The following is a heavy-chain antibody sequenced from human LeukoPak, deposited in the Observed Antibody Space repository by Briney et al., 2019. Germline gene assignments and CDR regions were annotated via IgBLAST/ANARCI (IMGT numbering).Heavy chain of an antibody. CDR2: IWYDGGNK. CDR3: AREGSYYDSSGYRPGAFDI. V-gene: IGHV3-33*01. CDR1: GFTFSSYG. J-gene: IGHJ3*02. D-gene: IGHD3-22*01. Sequence: GRSLRLSCAASGFTFSSYGMHWVRQAPGKGLEWVAVIWYDGGNKFYADSVKGRFTISRDNSQKTLYLQMNSLRAEDTAVYYCAREGSYYDSSGYRPGAFDIWGQGTMVTVSS.